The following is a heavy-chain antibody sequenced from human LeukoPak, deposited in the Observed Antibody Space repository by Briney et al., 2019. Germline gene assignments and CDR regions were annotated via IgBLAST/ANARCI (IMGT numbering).Heavy chain of an antibody. V-gene: IGHV1-69*04. CDR2: IIPIPGIA. D-gene: IGHD5-18*01. Sequence: ASVKVSCKASGGTFSSYAISWVRQAPGQGLEWMGRIIPIPGIANYAQKFQGRVTNTADKSTSTAYMELSSLRSEDTAVYYCARGYSYGYWFDPWGQGTLVTVSS. J-gene: IGHJ5*02. CDR1: GGTFSSYA. CDR3: ARGYSYGYWFDP.